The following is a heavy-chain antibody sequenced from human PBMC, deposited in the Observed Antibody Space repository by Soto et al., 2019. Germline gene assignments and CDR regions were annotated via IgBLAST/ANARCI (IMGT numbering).Heavy chain of an antibody. CDR2: ISGSGDDT. CDR1: GFTFSSFA. V-gene: IGHV3-23*01. D-gene: IGHD5-18*01. J-gene: IGHJ4*02. Sequence: GGSLRLSCAASGFTFSSFALSWVRQAPGKGLEWVSAISGSGDDTDYADSVKGRFTISRDNSKNTLYLQMNSLRAEDTAVYYCAGPGYSSQDYWGQGALVTVSS. CDR3: AGPGYSSQDY.